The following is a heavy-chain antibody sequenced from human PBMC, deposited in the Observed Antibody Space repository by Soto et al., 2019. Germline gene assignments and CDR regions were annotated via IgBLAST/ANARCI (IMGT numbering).Heavy chain of an antibody. CDR3: ARDASYGDLDAFDI. CDR2: MNPNSGNT. CDR1: GYTFTSYD. V-gene: IGHV1-8*01. D-gene: IGHD4-17*01. Sequence: ASVKVSCKASGYTFTSYDINWVRQATGQGLEWMGWMNPNSGNTGYAQKFQGRVTMTRNTSISTAYMELSSLRSEDTAVYYCARDASYGDLDAFDIWGQGTMVTVSS. J-gene: IGHJ3*02.